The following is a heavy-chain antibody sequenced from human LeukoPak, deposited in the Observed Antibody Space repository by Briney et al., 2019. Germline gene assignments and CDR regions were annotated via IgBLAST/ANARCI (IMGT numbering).Heavy chain of an antibody. Sequence: SETLSLTYTVSGGSISSYYWSWIRQPAGKGLEWIGRIYTSGSTNYNPSLKSRVTMSVDTSKNQFSLKLSSVTAADTAVYYCATCRDEFGDYGFTSWGQGTLVTVSS. CDR1: GGSISSYY. D-gene: IGHD4-17*01. V-gene: IGHV4-4*07. CDR2: IYTSGST. CDR3: ATCRDEFGDYGFTS. J-gene: IGHJ5*02.